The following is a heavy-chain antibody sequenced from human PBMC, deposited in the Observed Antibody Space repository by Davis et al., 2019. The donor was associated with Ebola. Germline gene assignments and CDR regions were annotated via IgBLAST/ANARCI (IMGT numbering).Heavy chain of an antibody. Sequence: SLKISCAASGFTFDDYAMHWVRQAPGKGLEWVSGISWNSGSIGYADSVKGRFTISRDNAKNSLYLQMNSLRAEDTAEYYCAREDPFYYDFWSGPFDPWGQGTLVTVSS. CDR1: GFTFDDYA. J-gene: IGHJ5*02. CDR3: AREDPFYYDFWSGPFDP. CDR2: ISWNSGSI. V-gene: IGHV3-9*01. D-gene: IGHD3-3*01.